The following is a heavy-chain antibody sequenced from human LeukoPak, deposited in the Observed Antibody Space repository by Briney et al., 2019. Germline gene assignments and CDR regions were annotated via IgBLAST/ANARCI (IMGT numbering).Heavy chain of an antibody. Sequence: PGGSLKLSCAASGFTFNFYSMHWVRQAPGKGLEWVSCISSSGNYIYYADSVKGRFTISRDNSNNTLFLQMNSLRAEDTAVYYCAKDRLAFGGIIAPTDAYDLWGQGTMVTVSS. CDR3: AKDRLAFGGIIAPTDAYDL. D-gene: IGHD3-16*02. V-gene: IGHV3-21*04. J-gene: IGHJ3*01. CDR1: GFTFNFYS. CDR2: ISSSGNYI.